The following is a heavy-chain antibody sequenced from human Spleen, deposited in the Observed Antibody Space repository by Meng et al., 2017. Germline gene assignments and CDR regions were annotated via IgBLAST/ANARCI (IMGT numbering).Heavy chain of an antibody. CDR2: INHRGNT. D-gene: IGHD4-11*01. V-gene: IGHV4-34*01. CDR3: ARGPTTMADDFDY. J-gene: IGHJ4*02. Sequence: QVQLQQWGAGLLKPSETLSLTCVVSGGSFSDYYWSWIRQPPGKGLEWIGEINHRGNTNYNPSLENRATISVDTSQNNLSLKLSSVTAADSAVYYCARGPTTMADDFDYWGQGTLVTVSS. CDR1: GGSFSDYY.